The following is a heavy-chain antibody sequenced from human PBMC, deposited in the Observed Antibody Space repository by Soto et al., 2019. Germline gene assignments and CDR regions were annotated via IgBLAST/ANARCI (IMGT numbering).Heavy chain of an antibody. Sequence: PSETLSLTCAVYGGSFSGYYWSWIRQPPGKGLEWIGEINHSGSTNYNPSLKSRVTISVDTSKNQFSLKLSSVTAADTAVYYCARTPVVTPENWFDPWGQGTLVTVSS. CDR3: ARTPVVTPENWFDP. J-gene: IGHJ5*02. CDR2: INHSGST. CDR1: GGSFSGYY. V-gene: IGHV4-34*01. D-gene: IGHD2-21*02.